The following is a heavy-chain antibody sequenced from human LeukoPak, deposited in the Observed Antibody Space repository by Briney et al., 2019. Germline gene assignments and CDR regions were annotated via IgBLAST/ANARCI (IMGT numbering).Heavy chain of an antibody. D-gene: IGHD2-2*02. CDR2: IKSKTDGGTT. V-gene: IGHV3-15*01. J-gene: IGHJ5*02. Sequence: GGSLRLSCAASGFTFSNVWMNWVRQAPGKGLEWVGRIKSKTDGGTTDYAAPVKGRFTISRDDSKNTLCLQMNSLKTEDTAVYYCTRYCSSSSCYKPPWGQGTLVTVSS. CDR3: TRYCSSSSCYKPP. CDR1: GFTFSNVW.